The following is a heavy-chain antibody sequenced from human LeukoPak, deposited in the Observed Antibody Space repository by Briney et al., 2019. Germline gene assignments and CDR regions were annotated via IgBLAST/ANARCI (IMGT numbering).Heavy chain of an antibody. Sequence: ASVMVSCKASGYTFSTYYMHWVRQAPGQGLEWMGMINPSGDGTTYAQKFQGRVSMTRDTSTSTVYMELSSLGSEDTAVYYCAKGYDTAMVTGVFDYWGQGTLVTVSS. J-gene: IGHJ4*02. CDR1: GYTFSTYY. D-gene: IGHD5-18*01. CDR3: AKGYDTAMVTGVFDY. V-gene: IGHV1-46*01. CDR2: INPSGDGT.